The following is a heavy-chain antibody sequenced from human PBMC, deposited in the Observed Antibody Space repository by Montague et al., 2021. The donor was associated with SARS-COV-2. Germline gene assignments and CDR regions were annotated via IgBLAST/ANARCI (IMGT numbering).Heavy chain of an antibody. J-gene: IGHJ6*03. CDR3: ARLGDGIVPSPILGLGPYYSFYYMDV. V-gene: IGHV4-34*01. D-gene: IGHD2-2*02. CDR2: ISQSGNT. CDR1: GGSFSRYY. Sequence: SETLSLTCAVPGGSFSRYYWSWIRQPPGKGLEWIGEISQSGNTKYNPSLQSRVSISLDTSRNQFSLKVSSVTAADTAIYYCARLGDGIVPSPILGLGPYYSFYYMDVWGKGTTVTVSS.